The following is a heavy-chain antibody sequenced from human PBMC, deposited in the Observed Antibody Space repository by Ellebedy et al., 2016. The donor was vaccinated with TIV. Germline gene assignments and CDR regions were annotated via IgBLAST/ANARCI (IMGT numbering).Heavy chain of an antibody. CDR3: AKSSGSGWQGIDY. V-gene: IGHV3-23*01. D-gene: IGHD6-19*01. CDR1: GFTFSSYS. J-gene: IGHJ4*02. Sequence: GGSLRLSXAASGFTFSSYSMNWVRQAPGKGLEWVSAISGSGGSTYYADSVKGRLTISRDNSKNTLYLQMNSLRAEDTAVYYCAKSSGSGWQGIDYWGQGTLVTVSS. CDR2: ISGSGGST.